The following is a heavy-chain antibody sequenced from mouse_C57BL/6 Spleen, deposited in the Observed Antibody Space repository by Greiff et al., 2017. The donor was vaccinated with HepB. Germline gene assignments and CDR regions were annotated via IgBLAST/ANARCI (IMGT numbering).Heavy chain of an antibody. V-gene: IGHV5-16*01. J-gene: IGHJ2*01. CDR1: GFTFSDYY. Sequence: EVKLVESEGGLVQPGSSMKLSCTASGFTFSDYYMAWVRQVPEKGLEWVANINYDGSSTYYLDSLKSRFIISRDNAKNILYLQMSSLKSEDTATYYCARGDDYGDFDYWGQGTTLTVSS. CDR2: INYDGSST. CDR3: ARGDDYGDFDY. D-gene: IGHD2-4*01.